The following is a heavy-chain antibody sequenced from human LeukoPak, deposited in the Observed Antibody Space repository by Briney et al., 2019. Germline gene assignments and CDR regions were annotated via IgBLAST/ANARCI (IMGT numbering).Heavy chain of an antibody. Sequence: PGGSLRLSCAASGFTFDDYGMSWVRQAPGKGLLWVSRIDPDGNTDYADSVKGRFTISRDNGKNTLYLQLNSLRAEDTAVYRCARDVMGPHDFWGQGTLVTVSS. CDR3: ARDVMGPHDF. D-gene: IGHD2-8*01. V-gene: IGHV3-20*01. CDR1: GFTFDDYG. J-gene: IGHJ4*02. CDR2: IDPDGNT.